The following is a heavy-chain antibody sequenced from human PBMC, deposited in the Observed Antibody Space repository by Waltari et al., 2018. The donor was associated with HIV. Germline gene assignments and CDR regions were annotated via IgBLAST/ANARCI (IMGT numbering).Heavy chain of an antibody. CDR1: GYTLTELS. J-gene: IGHJ6*02. V-gene: IGHV1-24*01. CDR2: CDPEGDRT. Sequence: QVQLIQSGAEVKKPGASVKVSCKVFGYTLTELSMHWVRKAPGKGVEWMGGCDPEGDRTSYAQMLQGRVTMTEDTSTNTAYMELSRLTSEDTTVYYFATCAGTTSIRLYDMDVWGQGTTVTVSS. CDR3: ATCAGTTSIRLYDMDV. D-gene: IGHD1-26*01.